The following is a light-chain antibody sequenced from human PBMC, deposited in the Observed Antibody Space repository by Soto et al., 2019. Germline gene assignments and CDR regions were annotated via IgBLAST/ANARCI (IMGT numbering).Light chain of an antibody. Sequence: EKVLTQSPVTLSVSLGERATLSCRASQSITTNLAWYQQKPGQAPRLLIFGASNRATGITARFSGSRSGTAVSLTSSSLQSDDSAIYYCQQDNDWPPLTFGGGTKVEI. CDR1: QSITTN. CDR3: QQDNDWPPLT. J-gene: IGKJ4*01. CDR2: GAS. V-gene: IGKV3-15*01.